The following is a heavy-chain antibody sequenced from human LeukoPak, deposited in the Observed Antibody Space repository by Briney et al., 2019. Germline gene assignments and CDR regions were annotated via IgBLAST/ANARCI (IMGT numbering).Heavy chain of an antibody. CDR3: ARSFFSSGWYWAPPLYYYYGMDV. D-gene: IGHD6-19*01. CDR2: ISYDGSNK. V-gene: IGHV3-30-3*01. J-gene: IGHJ6*02. Sequence: GGSLRLSCAASGFTFSSYAMHWVRQAPGKGLEWVAVISYDGSNKYYADSVKGRFTISRDNSKNTLYLQMNSLRAEDTAVYYCARSFFSSGWYWAPPLYYYYGMDVWGQGTTVTVSS. CDR1: GFTFSSYA.